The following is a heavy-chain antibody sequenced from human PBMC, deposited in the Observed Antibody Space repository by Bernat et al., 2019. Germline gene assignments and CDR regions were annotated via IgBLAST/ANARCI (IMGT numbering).Heavy chain of an antibody. J-gene: IGHJ4*02. CDR3: ARDVIESISGYQLDY. CDR2: IWYDGSNK. Sequence: VQLVESGGGLVQPGGSLRLSCAASGFTFSSYGMHWVRQAPGKGLEWVAVIWYDGSNKYYADSVKGRFTISRDNSKNTLYLQMNSLRAEDTAVYYCARDVIESISGYQLDYWGQGTLVTVSS. CDR1: GFTFSSYG. V-gene: IGHV3-33*08. D-gene: IGHD3-22*01.